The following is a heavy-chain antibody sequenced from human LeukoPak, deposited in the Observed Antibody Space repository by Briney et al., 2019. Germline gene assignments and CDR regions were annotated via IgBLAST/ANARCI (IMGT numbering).Heavy chain of an antibody. CDR3: IKVIMFAFDI. D-gene: IGHD3-10*02. CDR2: ASGSGGTT. Sequence: GGSLRLSCAASGFTFSSYAMGWVRQAPGKGLEWVSAASGSGGTTHYADSVKGRFTISRDNSKNTMYLQMNSLRAEDTAVYFCIKVIMFAFDIWGQGTMVTVSS. V-gene: IGHV3-23*01. CDR1: GFTFSSYA. J-gene: IGHJ3*02.